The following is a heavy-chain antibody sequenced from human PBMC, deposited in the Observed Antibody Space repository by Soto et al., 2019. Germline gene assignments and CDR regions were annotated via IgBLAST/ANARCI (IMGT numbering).Heavy chain of an antibody. Sequence: PSETLSLTCTVSGGSISSYYWSWIRQPPGKGLEWIGYIYYSGSTNYNPSLKSRVTISVDTSKNQFSLKLSSVTAADTAVYYCARDPSYSSSWYGCFDPWGQGTLVTGSS. CDR1: GGSISSYY. J-gene: IGHJ5*02. D-gene: IGHD6-13*01. CDR3: ARDPSYSSSWYGCFDP. V-gene: IGHV4-59*01. CDR2: IYYSGST.